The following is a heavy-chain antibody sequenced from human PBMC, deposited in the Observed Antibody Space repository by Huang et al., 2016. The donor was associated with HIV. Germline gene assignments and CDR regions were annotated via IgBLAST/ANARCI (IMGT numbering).Heavy chain of an antibody. CDR2: IYYSGST. J-gene: IGHJ4*02. D-gene: IGHD2-15*01. Sequence: QLQLQESGPGLVKPSETLSLTCTVSGGSISSSSYYWGWLRQPPGKGLEWIGRIYYSGSTYDNPSLKSRVTISVDTSKNQFSLKLSSVTAADTAVYYCARRGGRKLGEIDYWGQGTLVTVSS. CDR1: GGSISSSSYY. V-gene: IGHV4-39*01. CDR3: ARRGGRKLGEIDY.